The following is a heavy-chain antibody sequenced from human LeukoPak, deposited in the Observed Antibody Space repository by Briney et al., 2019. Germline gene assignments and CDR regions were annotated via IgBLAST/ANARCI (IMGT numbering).Heavy chain of an antibody. J-gene: IGHJ4*02. CDR2: INPNSGGT. CDR3: AREFRYYYDSSGYYESD. Sequence: ASVKVSCKASGYTFTGYYMHWVRQAPGQGLEWMGWINPNSGGTNYAQKFQGRVTMTRDTSISTAYMELSRLRSDDTAVYYCAREFRYYYDSSGYYESDWGQGTLVTVSS. V-gene: IGHV1-2*02. D-gene: IGHD3-22*01. CDR1: GYTFTGYY.